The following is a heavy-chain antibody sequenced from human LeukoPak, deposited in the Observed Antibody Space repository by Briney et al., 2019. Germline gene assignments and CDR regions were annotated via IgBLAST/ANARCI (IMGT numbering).Heavy chain of an antibody. CDR2: ISYDGSKK. CDR3: ARDYYDSSGYYYGRLDI. D-gene: IGHD3-22*01. CDR1: GFTFSSYA. J-gene: IGHJ3*02. Sequence: PGGSLRLSCAASGFTFSSYAMHWVRQAPGKGLEWVAVISYDGSKKYYADSVKGRFTISRDNSKNTLYLQINSLRAEDTAVYYCARDYYDSSGYYYGRLDIWGQGTMVTVSS. V-gene: IGHV3-30*01.